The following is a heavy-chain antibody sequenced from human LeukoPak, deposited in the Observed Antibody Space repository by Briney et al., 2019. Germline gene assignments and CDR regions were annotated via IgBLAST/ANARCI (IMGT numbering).Heavy chain of an antibody. CDR2: INPNSGGT. V-gene: IGHV1-2*02. CDR1: GYSFTGYY. J-gene: IGHJ4*02. D-gene: IGHD2-2*01. CDR3: ARDSDIVVVPAAVSYYFDY. Sequence: ASVTVSCKASGYSFTGYYMHWVRQAPGQGLEWMGWINPNSGGTNYAQKFQGRVTMTRDTSISTAYMELSRLRSDDTAVYYCARDSDIVVVPAAVSYYFDYWGQGTLVTVSS.